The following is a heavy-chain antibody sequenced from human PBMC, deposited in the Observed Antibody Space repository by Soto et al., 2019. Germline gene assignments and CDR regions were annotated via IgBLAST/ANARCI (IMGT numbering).Heavy chain of an antibody. Sequence: GGSLRLSCAASGFTFSSDCMHWVRQAPGKGLEWVSVIYSGGSTYYADSVKGRFTISRDNSKNTLYLQMNSLRAEDTAVYYCARDEFVTVPAAIPYYYYGMDVWGQGTTVTVSS. J-gene: IGHJ6*02. D-gene: IGHD2-2*01. V-gene: IGHV3-66*02. CDR1: GFTFSSDC. CDR3: ARDEFVTVPAAIPYYYYGMDV. CDR2: IYSGGST.